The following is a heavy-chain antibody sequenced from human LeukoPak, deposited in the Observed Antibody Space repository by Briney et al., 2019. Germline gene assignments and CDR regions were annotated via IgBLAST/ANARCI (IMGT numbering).Heavy chain of an antibody. CDR2: ISSSSSYI. J-gene: IGHJ4*02. CDR1: GFTFTSYS. CDR3: ARAGDGYNLGDY. Sequence: GGSLRLSCAASGFTFTSYSMTWVRQAPGRGLEWVSSISSSSSYIYYADSVKGRFTISRDNAKNSLYLQMNSLRAEDTAVYYCARAGDGYNLGDYWGQGTLVTVSP. V-gene: IGHV3-21*01. D-gene: IGHD5-24*01.